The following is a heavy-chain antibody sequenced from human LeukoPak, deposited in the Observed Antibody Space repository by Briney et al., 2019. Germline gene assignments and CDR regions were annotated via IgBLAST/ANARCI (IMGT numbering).Heavy chain of an antibody. J-gene: IGHJ6*04. CDR3: AELGITMIGGV. CDR2: ISGGGENT. CDR1: GFTFSSYA. D-gene: IGHD3-10*02. Sequence: GGSLRLSCEASGFTFSSYAMSWVRQAPGKGLEWVSAISGGGENTYYADSVKGRFTISRDIPKNSLYLQMNSLRAEDTAVYYCAELGITMIGGVWGKGTTVTISS. V-gene: IGHV3-23*01.